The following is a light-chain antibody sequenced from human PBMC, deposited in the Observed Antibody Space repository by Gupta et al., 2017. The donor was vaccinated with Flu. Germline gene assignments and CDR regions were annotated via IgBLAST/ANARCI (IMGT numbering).Light chain of an antibody. CDR2: WAS. Sequence: SLGERATINCKSSQSGLYSSKNKNYLAWYQQKPGQPPKLLIYWASTREYGVPDRFSGSGSGTDFTLTVSSLQAEDVAVYYCQQFDTTPRTFGQGTKVEIK. CDR3: QQFDTTPRT. V-gene: IGKV4-1*01. J-gene: IGKJ1*01. CDR1: QSGLYSSKNKNY.